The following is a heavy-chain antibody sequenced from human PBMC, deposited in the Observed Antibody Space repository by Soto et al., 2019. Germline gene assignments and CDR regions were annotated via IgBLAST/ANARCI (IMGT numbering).Heavy chain of an antibody. CDR2: INHSGST. D-gene: IGHD3-10*01. CDR1: GGSFRGYD. CDR3: ARAGVARITMVRGVIITSRFDP. Sequence: SAPLSLTGAVCGGSFRGYDWSWLRQPPGKALEGSGEINHSGSTNANPSLKSRVTISVDTAKNQFSLKLSSVTAADTAVYYCARAGVARITMVRGVIITSRFDPWGQGTLVT. J-gene: IGHJ5*01. V-gene: IGHV4-34*01.